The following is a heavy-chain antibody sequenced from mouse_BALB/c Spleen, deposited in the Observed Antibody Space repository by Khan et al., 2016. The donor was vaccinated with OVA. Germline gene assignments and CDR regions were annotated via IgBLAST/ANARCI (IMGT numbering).Heavy chain of an antibody. V-gene: IGHV1-7*01. D-gene: IGHD1-1*01. CDR2: INPSTGYT. CDR1: GYTFTSYW. CDR3: ARYYYGSSPDY. J-gene: IGHJ2*01. Sequence: QVQLQQSGAELAKPGASVKMSCKASGYTFTSYWMHWVKQRPGQGLEWIGYINPSTGYTEYTQKLKAKATLTADKSSSTAYMKLRSLTSEDSAVYYCARYYYGSSPDYWGQGTTLTVSS.